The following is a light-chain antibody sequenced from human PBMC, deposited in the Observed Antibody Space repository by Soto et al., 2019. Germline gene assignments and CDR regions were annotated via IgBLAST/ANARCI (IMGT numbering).Light chain of an antibody. CDR3: QQYGTSPTWT. CDR1: QSVSSSY. J-gene: IGKJ1*01. CDR2: GAS. Sequence: EIVLTQSPGTLSLSPGERVTLSCRASQSVSSSYLAWYQQKPGQAPRLLIYGASNRATGIPDRFSGSASGTDVTLSISRLEPEDFAVYYCQQYGTSPTWTFGQGTKVEVK. V-gene: IGKV3-20*01.